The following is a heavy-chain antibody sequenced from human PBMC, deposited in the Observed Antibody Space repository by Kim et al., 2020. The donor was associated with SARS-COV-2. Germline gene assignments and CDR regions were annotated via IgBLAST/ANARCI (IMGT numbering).Heavy chain of an antibody. CDR1: GYRFPSYW. V-gene: IGHV5-10-1*01. CDR2: IDPSDSYT. Sequence: GESLKISCKGSGYRFPSYWISWVRQMPGKGLEWMGKIDPSDSYTKYSPSFQGHVSISADRSSSTAYLQRSSLKASDTAMYYCARHGAVAAGGYYGMDVWGQGTTVTVSS. CDR3: ARHGAVAAGGYYGMDV. D-gene: IGHD6-19*01. J-gene: IGHJ6*02.